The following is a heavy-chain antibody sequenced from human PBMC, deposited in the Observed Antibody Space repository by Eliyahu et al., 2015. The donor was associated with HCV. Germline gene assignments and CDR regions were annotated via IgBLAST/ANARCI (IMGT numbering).Heavy chain of an antibody. J-gene: IGHJ5*02. CDR3: AKTTALDS. CDR2: IYSGGYT. CDR1: GFSVSNNY. Sequence: EVQLVESGGGLIQPGGSLRLSCAASGFSVSNNYXSWVRQAPGKGLKWVSIIYSGGYTYYPDSVKGRFTISRDSLKNTVYLQMNSLRAEDTAVYYCAKTTALDSWGQGTLVTVSS. D-gene: IGHD4-17*01. V-gene: IGHV3-53*01.